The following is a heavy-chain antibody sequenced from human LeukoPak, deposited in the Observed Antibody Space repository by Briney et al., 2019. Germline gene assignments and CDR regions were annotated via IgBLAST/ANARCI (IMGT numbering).Heavy chain of an antibody. Sequence: GESLKISCQGSGYNFTNYWIGWVRQTPGKGLEWMGIIYPGESDPRYSPSFQGQVTISADKSINTAYLRWGSLRAADTAMYYCARLGRYDVLTGPDYWGQGTLVTVSS. V-gene: IGHV5-51*01. CDR3: ARLGRYDVLTGPDY. CDR1: GYNFTNYW. D-gene: IGHD3-9*01. CDR2: IYPGESDP. J-gene: IGHJ4*02.